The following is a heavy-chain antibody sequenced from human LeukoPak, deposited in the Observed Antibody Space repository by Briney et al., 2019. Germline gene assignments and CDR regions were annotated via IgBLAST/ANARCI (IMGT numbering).Heavy chain of an antibody. V-gene: IGHV3-23*01. D-gene: IGHD2-2*01. CDR1: GFTFSSYA. J-gene: IGHJ4*02. Sequence: GGSLRLSCAASGFTFSSYAMSWVRQAPGKGLEWVSAISGSGGGTYYAGSVKGRFTISRDNSKNTLYLQMNSLRAEDTAVYYCAKDLRRTSYHHDFDYWGQGTLVTVSS. CDR3: AKDLRRTSYHHDFDY. CDR2: ISGSGGGT.